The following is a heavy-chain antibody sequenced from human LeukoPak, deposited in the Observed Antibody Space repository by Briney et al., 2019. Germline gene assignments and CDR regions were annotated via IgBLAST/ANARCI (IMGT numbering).Heavy chain of an antibody. D-gene: IGHD4-17*01. CDR1: GFTFSSYE. CDR2: ISSSGSTI. Sequence: PGGPLRLSCAASGFTFSSYEMNWVRQDPGKGLEWVSYISSSGSTIYYADSAKGRFTISRDNAKNSLYLQMNSLRAEDTAVYYCARDGPPYGDYFDYWGQGTLVTVSS. V-gene: IGHV3-48*03. J-gene: IGHJ4*02. CDR3: ARDGPPYGDYFDY.